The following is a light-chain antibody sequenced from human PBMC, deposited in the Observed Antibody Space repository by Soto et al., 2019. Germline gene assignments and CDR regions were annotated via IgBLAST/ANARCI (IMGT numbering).Light chain of an antibody. CDR1: SNDVGSYNL. V-gene: IGLV2-23*03. CDR3: CSYASSSTFV. Sequence: QSALTQPASVSGSPGQSITISCTGTSNDVGSYNLVSWYQQHPGKAPKLMIYEGSKRPSGVSNRFSGSKSDNTASLTISGLQAEDEADYYCCSYASSSTFVFGGGNKLTVL. J-gene: IGLJ2*01. CDR2: EGS.